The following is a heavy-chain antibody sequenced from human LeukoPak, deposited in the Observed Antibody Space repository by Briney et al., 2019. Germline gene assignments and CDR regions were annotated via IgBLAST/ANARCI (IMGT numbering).Heavy chain of an antibody. CDR3: AREAAEQQLVGWFDP. CDR2: ISSSSSYI. Sequence: GGSLRLSCAASGFTFSGYSMNWVRQAPGKGLEWVSSISSSSSYIYYADSVKGRFTISRDNAKNSLYLQMNSLRAEDTAVYYCAREAAEQQLVGWFDPWGQGTLVTVSS. V-gene: IGHV3-21*01. J-gene: IGHJ5*02. CDR1: GFTFSGYS. D-gene: IGHD6-13*01.